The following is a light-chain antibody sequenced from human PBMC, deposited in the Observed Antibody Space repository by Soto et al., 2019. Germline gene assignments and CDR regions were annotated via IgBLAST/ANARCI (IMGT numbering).Light chain of an antibody. Sequence: EIVMTQSPATLSVSPGERATLSCRASQSVSSNLAWYQQKPGQAPRPLIYGASTRATGIPARFSGSGSGKEFTLTISSLQSEDFAVYYCQQYNNWPASFGQGTRLEIK. V-gene: IGKV3-15*01. CDR3: QQYNNWPAS. CDR1: QSVSSN. J-gene: IGKJ5*01. CDR2: GAS.